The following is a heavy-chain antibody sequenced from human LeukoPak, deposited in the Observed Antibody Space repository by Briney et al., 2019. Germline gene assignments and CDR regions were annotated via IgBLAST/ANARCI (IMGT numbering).Heavy chain of an antibody. J-gene: IGHJ4*02. CDR1: GGSISSGSYY. V-gene: IGHV4-61*02. D-gene: IGHD2-21*01. CDR3: ARLRWDGQYYFDY. CDR2: IYTSGST. Sequence: PSETLSLTCTVSGGSISSGSYYWSWIRQPAGKGLEWIGRIYTSGSTNYNPSLKSRVTISVDTSKNQFSLKLSSLTAADTAVYYCARLRWDGQYYFDYWGQGTLVTVSS.